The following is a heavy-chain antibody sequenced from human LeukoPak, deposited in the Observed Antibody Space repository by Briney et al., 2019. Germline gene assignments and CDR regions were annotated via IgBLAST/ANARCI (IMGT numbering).Heavy chain of an antibody. J-gene: IGHJ4*02. CDR1: GFTFSSYY. CDR3: ARVTLYGESALDY. D-gene: IGHD4-17*01. V-gene: IGHV3-7*02. CDR2: IKQDGSEK. Sequence: GGSLRLSCAASGFTFSSYYMAWVRQAPGKGLEWVANIKQDGSEKYYVGSVKGRFTISRDNAKNSLYLQLNSLRVEDTAVYYCARVTLYGESALDYWGQGTLVTVSS.